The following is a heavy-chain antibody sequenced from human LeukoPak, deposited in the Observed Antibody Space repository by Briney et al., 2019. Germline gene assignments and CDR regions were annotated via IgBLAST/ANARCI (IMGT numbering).Heavy chain of an antibody. CDR2: VRNDGSNK. CDR3: AKDQGSREGYNYYFDC. J-gene: IGHJ4*01. Sequence: QPGGSLRLSCVASGFTFGSYAMHWVRQGPDKGLEWVAIVRNDGSNKDYVESVKGRFTISRDNSNNMVYLQMNSLRVEDTGVYYCAKDQGSREGYNYYFDCWGLGILVTVSS. D-gene: IGHD5-24*01. CDR1: GFTFGSYA. V-gene: IGHV3-30*02.